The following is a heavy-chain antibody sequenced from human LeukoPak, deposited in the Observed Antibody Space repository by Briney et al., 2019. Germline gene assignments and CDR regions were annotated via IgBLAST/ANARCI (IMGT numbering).Heavy chain of an antibody. J-gene: IGHJ4*02. Sequence: PSETLSLTCTVCGGSLNGYYFSWLRQPPGGGVEWIGDIYSSGSTRYNPSLKSRVNISADTSMMEISLKLWSMAAADTAVYFCARHLLTAGSIEWGQGTLVTVSS. V-gene: IGHV4-4*09. D-gene: IGHD3-9*01. CDR2: IYSSGST. CDR3: ARHLLTAGSIE. CDR1: GGSLNGYY.